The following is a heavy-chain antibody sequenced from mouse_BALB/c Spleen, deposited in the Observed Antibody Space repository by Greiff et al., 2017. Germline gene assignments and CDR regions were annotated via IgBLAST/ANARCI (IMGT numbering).Heavy chain of an antibody. Sequence: EVKLMESGAELVRSGASVKLSCTASGFNIKDYYMHWVKQRPEQGLEWIGWIDPENGDTEYAPKFQGKATMTADTSSNTAYLQLSSLTSEDTAVYYCNAWGATAYWGQGTLVTVSA. J-gene: IGHJ3*01. CDR2: IDPENGDT. CDR1: GFNIKDYY. CDR3: NAWGATAY. V-gene: IGHV14-4*02. D-gene: IGHD3-1*01.